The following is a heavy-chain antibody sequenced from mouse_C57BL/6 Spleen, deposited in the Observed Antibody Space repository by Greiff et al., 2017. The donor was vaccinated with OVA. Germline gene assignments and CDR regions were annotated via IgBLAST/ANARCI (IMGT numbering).Heavy chain of an antibody. J-gene: IGHJ3*01. CDR3: VRLGDGAWFAY. V-gene: IGHV10-1*01. D-gene: IGHD2-3*01. CDR1: GFSFNTYA. CDR2: IRSKSNNYAT. Sequence: EVKLVGSGGGLVQPKGSLKLSCAASGFSFNTYAMNWVRQAPGKGLEWVARIRSKSNNYATYYADSVKDRFTISRDDSESMLYLQMNNLKTEDTAMYYCVRLGDGAWFAYWGQGTLVTVSA.